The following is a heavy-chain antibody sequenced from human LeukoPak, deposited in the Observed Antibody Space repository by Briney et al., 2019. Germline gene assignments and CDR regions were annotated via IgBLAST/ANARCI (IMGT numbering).Heavy chain of an antibody. Sequence: SGGSLRLSCTVSGFTVSSNSMSWVCQAPGKGLEWVSFIYSGGNTHYSDSVKGRFTISRDNSKNTLYLQMNSLRADDTAVYYCARRAGEYSHPYDYWGQGTLVTVSS. CDR1: GFTVSSNS. D-gene: IGHD4-17*01. CDR3: ARRAGEYSHPYDY. CDR2: IYSGGNT. V-gene: IGHV3-53*01. J-gene: IGHJ4*02.